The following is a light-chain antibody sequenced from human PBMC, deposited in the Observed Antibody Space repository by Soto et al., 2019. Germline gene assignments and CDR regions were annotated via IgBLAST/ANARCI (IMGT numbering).Light chain of an antibody. CDR3: QQSYSAPIT. CDR2: TSS. Sequence: DIPRTQSPSCLSASIGDRVIITCRSSQSITNYLNWYQQKQGKAPKLLIFTSSSLQSGVPSRFSGSGSGTNFTLTISSLQPEYFAAYYCQQSYSAPITFGQGTRLEIK. J-gene: IGKJ5*01. CDR1: QSITNY. V-gene: IGKV1-39*01.